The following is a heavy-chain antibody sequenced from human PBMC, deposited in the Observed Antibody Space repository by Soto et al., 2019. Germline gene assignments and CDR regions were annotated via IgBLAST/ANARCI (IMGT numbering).Heavy chain of an antibody. D-gene: IGHD2-2*03. CDR1: GDPIRRGNKY. J-gene: IGHJ6*01. Sequence: KTSEKTAITGTGSGDPIRRGNKYFRWIYKSPGKGLESIGYIFSSGTTYYNPSLKIRLTMSLDASQYQFSLKLNSRTDANTAVYFCASGPCPLDYYYGMGIWGQGTTRSVYS. CDR3: ASGPCPLDYYYGMGI. CDR2: IFSSGTT. V-gene: IGHV4-30-4*01.